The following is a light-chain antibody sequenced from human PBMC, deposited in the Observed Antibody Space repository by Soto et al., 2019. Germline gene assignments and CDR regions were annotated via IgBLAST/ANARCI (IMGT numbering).Light chain of an antibody. CDR1: RSISDW. CDR3: QQSYNTPWT. CDR2: DAS. J-gene: IGKJ1*01. Sequence: DIQMTQSPSTLSASVGDRFTITCRASRSISDWVAWYQQKPGKAPQLLIFDASTLKSGVPSRFSGSGSGTDFTLTINGLQPDDFATYYCQQSYNTPWTFGQGTKVDI. V-gene: IGKV1-5*01.